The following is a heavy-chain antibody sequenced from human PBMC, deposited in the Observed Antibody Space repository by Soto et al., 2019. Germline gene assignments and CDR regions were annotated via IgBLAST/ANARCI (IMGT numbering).Heavy chain of an antibody. Sequence: EVQLVESGGGLVQPGGSLRLSCAASGFSFSNYNMNWVRQAPGKGLEWVSYISSISSTKYYADSVKGRFTISRDNAKNSLYLQMNGLRAEDTAVYYCAREAVAGTLNWFDPWGQGTLVTVSS. D-gene: IGHD6-19*01. V-gene: IGHV3-48*01. CDR3: AREAVAGTLNWFDP. CDR2: ISSISSTK. J-gene: IGHJ5*02. CDR1: GFSFSNYN.